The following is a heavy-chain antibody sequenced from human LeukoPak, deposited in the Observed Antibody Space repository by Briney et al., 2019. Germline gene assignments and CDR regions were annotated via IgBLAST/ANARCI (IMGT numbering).Heavy chain of an antibody. Sequence: PGGSLRLSCAASGFTFSSYSMNWVRQAPGKGLEWVSSISSSSSYIYYADSVKGRFTISRDNSKNTLYLRMNSLRGEDTAVYYCARDLWAAQRAAAATSFDYWGQGTLVTASS. J-gene: IGHJ4*02. CDR1: GFTFSSYS. V-gene: IGHV3-21*01. D-gene: IGHD6-13*01. CDR3: ARDLWAAQRAAAATSFDY. CDR2: ISSSSSYI.